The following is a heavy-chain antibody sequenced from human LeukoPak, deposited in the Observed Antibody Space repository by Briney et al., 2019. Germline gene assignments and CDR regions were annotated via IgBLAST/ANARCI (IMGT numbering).Heavy chain of an antibody. D-gene: IGHD6-13*01. J-gene: IGHJ6*04. CDR1: GFAFGNYA. V-gene: IGHV3-23*01. Sequence: GGSLRLSCAASGFAFGNYAMTWVRQAAGKGLEWVSTISGTGGTTYYADSVKGRFTISRVSSKNTVYLQMNSLRAEDTAVYYCARAPIADSWYSGYHVDVWGEGTTVTVSS. CDR2: ISGTGGTT. CDR3: ARAPIADSWYSGYHVDV.